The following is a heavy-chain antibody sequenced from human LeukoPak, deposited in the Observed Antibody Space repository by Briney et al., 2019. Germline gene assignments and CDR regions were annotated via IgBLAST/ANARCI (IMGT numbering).Heavy chain of an antibody. CDR2: ISSSGGTT. V-gene: IGHV3-23*01. Sequence: PGGSLRLSCATSGFTFSSYAMTWVRQAPGEGLEWVSSISSSGGTTWYADSVKGRFTISRDKSKNTLYLQINSLRAEDTAVYYCAKVILDYWGQGTLVTVSS. D-gene: IGHD2-21*01. CDR3: AKVILDY. CDR1: GFTFSSYA. J-gene: IGHJ4*02.